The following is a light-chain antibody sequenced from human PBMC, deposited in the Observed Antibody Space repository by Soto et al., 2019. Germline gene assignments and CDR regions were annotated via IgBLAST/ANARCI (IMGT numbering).Light chain of an antibody. Sequence: QSALTQPASVSGSPGQSITISCTGTSSDVGSYNLVSWYQQHPGKAPKLMIYEGSKRPSGVFNRFSGSKSGNTASLTISGLQAEDEADYYCCAYAGSSTYVVFGGGTKLTVL. CDR2: EGS. J-gene: IGLJ2*01. CDR3: CAYAGSSTYVV. CDR1: SSDVGSYNL. V-gene: IGLV2-23*01.